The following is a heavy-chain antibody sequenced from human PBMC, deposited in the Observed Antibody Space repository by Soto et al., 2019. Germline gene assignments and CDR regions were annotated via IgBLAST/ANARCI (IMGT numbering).Heavy chain of an antibody. V-gene: IGHV4-59*11. CDR2: IYYSGST. CDR1: GGTISSHY. Sequence: SETLSLTCTVSGGTISSHYWSWIRQPPGKGLEWSGYIYYSGSTNYNPSLKSRVTISVDTSKNQFSLKLSSVTAADTAVYYCARVQYNWNYAFDPWGQGTLVTVSS. D-gene: IGHD1-7*01. CDR3: ARVQYNWNYAFDP. J-gene: IGHJ5*02.